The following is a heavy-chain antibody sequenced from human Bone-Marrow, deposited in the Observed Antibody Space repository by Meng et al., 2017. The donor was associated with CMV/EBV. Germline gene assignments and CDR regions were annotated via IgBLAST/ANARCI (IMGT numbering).Heavy chain of an antibody. J-gene: IGHJ4*02. CDR2: ISSSSSTI. Sequence: GGSLRLSCAASGFTFSRYTMNWVRQAPGKGLEWVSYISSSSSTIYYADSVKGRFTISRDNAKNSLYLQMNSLRAEDTAVYYCARWGNYKIVDYWGQGTRVTVSS. V-gene: IGHV3-48*04. D-gene: IGHD1-7*01. CDR3: ARWGNYKIVDY. CDR1: GFTFSRYT.